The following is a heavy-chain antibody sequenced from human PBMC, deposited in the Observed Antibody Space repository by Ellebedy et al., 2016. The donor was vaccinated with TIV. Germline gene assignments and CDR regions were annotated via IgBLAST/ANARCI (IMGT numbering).Heavy chain of an antibody. V-gene: IGHV3-53*01. D-gene: IGHD2-15*01. CDR1: GLTVSDNY. J-gene: IGHJ4*02. Sequence: GESLKISCEVSGLTVSDNYMSWVRQAPGKGLEWVAIIYRTGNTFYPDSAKGRFTISRDNSKNTLYLQMNSLRAEDTAVYYCGTPGGYVSGFGQWGQGTLVIVSS. CDR3: GTPGGYVSGFGQ. CDR2: IYRTGNT.